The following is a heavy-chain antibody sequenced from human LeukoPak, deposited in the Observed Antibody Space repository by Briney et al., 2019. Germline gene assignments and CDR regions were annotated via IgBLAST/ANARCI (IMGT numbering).Heavy chain of an antibody. V-gene: IGHV4-59*11. CDR3: ARDILSYSYYMDI. D-gene: IGHD3-10*01. Sequence: SETLSLTCTVSGGSIGSHYWGWIRQPPGNRLEWIGYIYYSGITNYNPSLKSRVTISVDTSKNQFSLKLSSVTAADTAVYYCARDILSYSYYMDIWGKGTTVTVSS. CDR1: GGSIGSHY. CDR2: IYYSGIT. J-gene: IGHJ6*03.